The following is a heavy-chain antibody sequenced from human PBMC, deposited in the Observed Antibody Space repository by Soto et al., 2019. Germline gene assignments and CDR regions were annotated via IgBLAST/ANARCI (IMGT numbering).Heavy chain of an antibody. CDR1: GFTFTSSA. J-gene: IGHJ6*02. D-gene: IGHD3-22*01. Sequence: ASVKVSCKASGFTFTSSAMQWVRQARGQRLEWIGWIVVGSGNTNYAQKFQERVTITRDMSTSTAYMELSSLRSEDTAVYYCAAEKFYFDSSGYYIAPPYYYYGMDVWGQGTTVTVSS. CDR2: IVVGSGNT. V-gene: IGHV1-58*02. CDR3: AAEKFYFDSSGYYIAPPYYYYGMDV.